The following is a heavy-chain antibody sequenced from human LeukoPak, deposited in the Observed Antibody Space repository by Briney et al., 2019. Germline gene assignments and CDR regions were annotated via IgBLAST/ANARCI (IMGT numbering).Heavy chain of an antibody. J-gene: IGHJ4*02. D-gene: IGHD1-26*01. CDR3: ARDRTVGATNGDYFDY. CDR2: IYTSGST. V-gene: IGHV4-4*07. Sequence: SETLSLTCTVSGGSISSYYWSWIRQPAGKGLEWIGRIYTSGSTNYNPSLKSRVTISVDKSKNQFSLKLSSVTAADTAVYYCARDRTVGATNGDYFDYWGQGTPVTVSS. CDR1: GGSISSYY.